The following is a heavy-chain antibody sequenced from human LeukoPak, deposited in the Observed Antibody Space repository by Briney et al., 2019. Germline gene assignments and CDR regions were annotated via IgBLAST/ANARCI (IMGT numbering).Heavy chain of an antibody. Sequence: SQTLSLTCTVSGGSISGGDYYWSWIRQPPGEGLEWIAYIYYTGSTYYNPSLKSRVTIAADTSKNQFSLKLRSVTPADTAVYYCARAWATDYFDYWGQGTLVTVSS. CDR2: IYYTGST. V-gene: IGHV4-30-4*01. CDR3: ARAWATDYFDY. J-gene: IGHJ4*02. CDR1: GGSISGGDYY.